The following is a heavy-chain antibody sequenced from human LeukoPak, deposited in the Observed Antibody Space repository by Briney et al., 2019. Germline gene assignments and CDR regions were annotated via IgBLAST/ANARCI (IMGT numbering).Heavy chain of an antibody. CDR3: ARDHSSGYYYYYYGMDV. D-gene: IGHD3-22*01. J-gene: IGHJ6*02. V-gene: IGHV4-61*02. CDR1: GGSISSGSYY. Sequence: SETLSLTCTVSGGSISSGSYYWSWIRQPAGTGLEWIGRIYTSGSTNYNPSLKSRVTISVDTSKNQFSLKLSSVTAADTAVYYCARDHSSGYYYYYYGMDVWGQGTTVTVSS. CDR2: IYTSGST.